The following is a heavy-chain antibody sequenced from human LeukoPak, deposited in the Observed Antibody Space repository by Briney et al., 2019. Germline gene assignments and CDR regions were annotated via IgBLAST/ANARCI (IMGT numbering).Heavy chain of an antibody. CDR1: GYTFNGYY. CDR3: ARDRGSNWYFDL. J-gene: IGHJ2*01. CDR2: INPNSGGT. Sequence: GASVKVSCKASGYTFNGYYMHWVRQAAGQGLEWMGWINPNSGGTNYAQKFQGRVTMTRDTSISTAYMELSRLRSDDTAVYYCARDRGSNWYFDLWGRGTLVTVSS. V-gene: IGHV1-2*02. D-gene: IGHD1-26*01.